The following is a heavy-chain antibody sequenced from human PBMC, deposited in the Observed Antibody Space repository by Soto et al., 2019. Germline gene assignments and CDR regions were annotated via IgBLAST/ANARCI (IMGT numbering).Heavy chain of an antibody. D-gene: IGHD1-1*01. Sequence: QVQLQESGPGLVRPSQTLSLTCIVSGASISSDDFYWAWIRQRPGKSLEWIAHAFYSGTTPFNPSLRGRVGIAIDSFQQQLSLQLTSVTAADAAAYYCASGRLEKIGSRPFLWRSSRDSDFYYRAVDVWGQGSTVTVSS. CDR2: AFYSGTT. J-gene: IGHJ6*02. V-gene: IGHV4-31*03. CDR1: GASISSDDFY. CDR3: ASGRLEKIGSRPFLWRSSRDSDFYYRAVDV.